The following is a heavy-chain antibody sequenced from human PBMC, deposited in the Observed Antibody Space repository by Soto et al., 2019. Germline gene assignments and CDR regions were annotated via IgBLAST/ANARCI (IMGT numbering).Heavy chain of an antibody. V-gene: IGHV3-23*01. Sequence: VQLLESGGGLVQPGGSLRLSCAVSGFTFSSYAMSWVRQAPGKGLEWVSAISGSGGSTYYADSVKGRCTMSRDNSKKTLYLQMNSLRAEDTAVYQCAKEGNAAVAQTDFDYWGQGTLVTVSS. J-gene: IGHJ4*02. CDR1: GFTFSSYA. CDR2: ISGSGGST. D-gene: IGHD6-19*01. CDR3: AKEGNAAVAQTDFDY.